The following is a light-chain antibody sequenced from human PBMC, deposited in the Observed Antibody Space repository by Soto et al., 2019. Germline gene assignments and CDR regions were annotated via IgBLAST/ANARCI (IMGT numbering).Light chain of an antibody. CDR3: TEYNSSPPR. CDR2: KAS. Sequence: DIQMTQSPSTLSASVGDRVTITCRASQSISSWLAWYQQKPGKAPKLLIYKASSLESGVPSMFSGSGSGTEFTLTISSLQPDDFAASYCTEYNSSPPRFGGGTSVDIK. V-gene: IGKV1-5*03. CDR1: QSISSW. J-gene: IGKJ4*01.